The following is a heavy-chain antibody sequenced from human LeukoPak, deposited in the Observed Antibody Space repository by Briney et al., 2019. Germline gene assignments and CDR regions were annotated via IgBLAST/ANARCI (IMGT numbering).Heavy chain of an antibody. D-gene: IGHD6-19*01. CDR3: ARQGWASFYYYGVDV. J-gene: IGHJ6*02. CDR1: GGSFSGYY. CDR2: INHSGST. V-gene: IGHV4-34*01. Sequence: TSETLSLTCAVYGGSFSGYYWSWIRQPPGKGLEWIGEINHSGSTNYNPSLKSRVTISVDTSKNQFSLKLSSVTAADTAVYYCARQGWASFYYYGVDVWGQGTPVTVSS.